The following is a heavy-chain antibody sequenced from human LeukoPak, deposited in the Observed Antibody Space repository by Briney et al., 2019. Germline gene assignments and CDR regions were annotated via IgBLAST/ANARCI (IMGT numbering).Heavy chain of an antibody. CDR2: ISYDGNNK. CDR1: GFTFAIYA. V-gene: IGHV3-30-3*01. Sequence: GGSLRLSCAASGFTFAIYAMHWVRQAPAKGLEWVAVISYDGNNKYYADSVKGRFTIYRDNSKNTLYLQMNSLRAEYTAVYYCARDLVGGWDDSSGYYYGYFDYWGQGTLVTVSS. J-gene: IGHJ4*02. CDR3: ARDLVGGWDDSSGYYYGYFDY. D-gene: IGHD3-22*01.